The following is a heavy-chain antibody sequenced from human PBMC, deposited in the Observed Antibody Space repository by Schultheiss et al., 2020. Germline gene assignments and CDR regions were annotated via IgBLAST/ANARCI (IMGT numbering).Heavy chain of an antibody. J-gene: IGHJ6*02. Sequence: GGSLRLSCSASGFTFSSYAMHWVRQAPGKGLEYVSAISSNGGSTYYADSVKGRFTISRDNSKNTLYLQMNSLRAEDTAVYYCAKDEILWFGDAQKYYYYGMDVWGQGTTVTV. V-gene: IGHV3-64*04. CDR1: GFTFSSYA. CDR3: AKDEILWFGDAQKYYYYGMDV. D-gene: IGHD3-10*01. CDR2: ISSNGGST.